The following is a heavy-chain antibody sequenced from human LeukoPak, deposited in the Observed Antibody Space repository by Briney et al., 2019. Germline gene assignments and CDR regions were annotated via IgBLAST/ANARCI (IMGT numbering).Heavy chain of an antibody. J-gene: IGHJ4*02. CDR3: AREGGPFRPLDY. V-gene: IGHV4-4*02. D-gene: IGHD2/OR15-2a*01. CDR1: GGSISSTNW. Sequence: SGTQSLTCGVSGGSISSTNWWTWVRQPPGKGLEWIGEVNVLGNTNYNPSLESRVTISIDKSENHVSLKLTSVTAADTAVYYCAREGGPFRPLDYSGQGTLVTVSS. CDR2: VNVLGNT.